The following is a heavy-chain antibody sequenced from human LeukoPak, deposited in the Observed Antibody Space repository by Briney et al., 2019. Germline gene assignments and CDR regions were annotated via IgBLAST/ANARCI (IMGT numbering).Heavy chain of an antibody. CDR1: GFTFSNYA. Sequence: GGCLRLSCAASGFTFSNYAMNWVRQAPGKGLEWVASITGGAGSASYTDSVKGRFTMSRDNSRHTLYLQMNSLRAEDTAVYYCAKDGGYGSGNYYPDYWGQGTLVTV. CDR3: AKDGGYGSGNYYPDY. J-gene: IGHJ4*02. V-gene: IGHV3-23*01. CDR2: ITGGAGSA. D-gene: IGHD3-10*01.